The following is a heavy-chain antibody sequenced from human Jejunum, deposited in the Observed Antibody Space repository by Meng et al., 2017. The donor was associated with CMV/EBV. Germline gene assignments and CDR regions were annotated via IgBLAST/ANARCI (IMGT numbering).Heavy chain of an antibody. CDR2: ISSSGGST. D-gene: IGHD4-23*01. CDR1: GFTFSNYV. J-gene: IGHJ4*02. Sequence: ASGFTFSNYVMSWVRQAPGKGLEWVSSISSSGGSTYYADSVKGRFTISRRSFKNTLYLQMNSLRAEDTAVYYCAKDGGTYSGGFDYWGQGTLVTVSS. CDR3: AKDGGTYSGGFDY. V-gene: IGHV3-23*01.